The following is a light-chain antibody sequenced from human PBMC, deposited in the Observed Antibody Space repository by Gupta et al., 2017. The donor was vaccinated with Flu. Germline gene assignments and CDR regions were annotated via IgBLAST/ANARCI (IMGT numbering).Light chain of an antibody. Sequence: SSNIGTYKYVSWYHQHPGKAPQLMIFEVSNRPSGVSNRFSGSKSGNTASLTISGLQAEDEADYYCSSYTNTNTRVVFGGGTKLTVL. CDR2: EVS. J-gene: IGLJ2*01. V-gene: IGLV2-14*01. CDR3: SSYTNTNTRVV. CDR1: SSNIGTYKY.